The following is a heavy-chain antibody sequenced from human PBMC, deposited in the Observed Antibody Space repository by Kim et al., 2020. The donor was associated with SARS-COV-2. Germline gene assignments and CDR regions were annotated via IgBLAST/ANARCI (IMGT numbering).Heavy chain of an antibody. D-gene: IGHD3-16*01. Sequence: GGSLRLSCAASGFTVNSNYMSWVRQAPGKGLEWVSLIHSGGSTYYADSVKGRFTISRDTSKNTLYLQMNSVRAEDTAVYYCARFYVTYGMDVWGQGTTVTVSS. J-gene: IGHJ6*02. CDR1: GFTVNSNY. V-gene: IGHV3-66*01. CDR2: IHSGGST. CDR3: ARFYVTYGMDV.